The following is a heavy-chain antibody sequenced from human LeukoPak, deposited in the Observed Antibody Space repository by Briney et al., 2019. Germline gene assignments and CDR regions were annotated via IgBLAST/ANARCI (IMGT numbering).Heavy chain of an antibody. D-gene: IGHD6-13*01. Sequence: PSQTLSLTCTVSSGSISIGGYYWSWIRQHPAKVLEWIGYIYYSGSTYYNASLKSRVTISVDTSKNQFSLKLSSVTAADTAVYYCARVGKAAAGTRGVNWFDPWGQGTLVTVSS. CDR2: IYYSGST. CDR3: ARVGKAAAGTRGVNWFDP. J-gene: IGHJ5*02. V-gene: IGHV4-31*03. CDR1: SGSISIGGYY.